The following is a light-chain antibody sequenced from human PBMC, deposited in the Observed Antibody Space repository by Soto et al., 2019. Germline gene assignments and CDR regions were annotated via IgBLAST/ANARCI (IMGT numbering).Light chain of an antibody. CDR3: QQYNSSPIT. CDR1: QSIGSKY. J-gene: IGKJ5*01. Sequence: IVLTQAPGTLSLSPGERATLSCRASQSIGSKYLAWYQQKPGQAPRLLIYGSSSRAPGIPDRFSGSGSGTDFTLIISRLEPEDFAVYYCQQYNSSPITFGQGTRLEIK. CDR2: GSS. V-gene: IGKV3-20*01.